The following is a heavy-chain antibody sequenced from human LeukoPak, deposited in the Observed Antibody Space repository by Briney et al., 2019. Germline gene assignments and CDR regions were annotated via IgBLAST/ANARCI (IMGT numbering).Heavy chain of an antibody. J-gene: IGHJ4*02. CDR2: ISSNGGST. CDR1: GFTFSSYA. CDR3: ARGLSAAAGTLLGY. D-gene: IGHD6-13*01. V-gene: IGHV3-64*01. Sequence: PGGSLRLSCAASGFTFSSYAMHWVRQAPGKGLEYVSAISSNGGSTYYANSVKGRFTISRDNSKNTLYLQMGSLRAEDMAVYYCARGLSAAAGTLLGYWGQGTLVTVSS.